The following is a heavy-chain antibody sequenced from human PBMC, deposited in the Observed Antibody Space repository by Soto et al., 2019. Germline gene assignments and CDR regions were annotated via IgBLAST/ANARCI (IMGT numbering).Heavy chain of an antibody. CDR2: IYYSGST. J-gene: IGHJ6*02. D-gene: IGHD1-26*01. CDR3: ARGGAPLDYYYYGMDV. CDR1: GGAISSYY. V-gene: IGHV4-59*12. Sequence: SQTLPLTCTVSGGAISSYYWSWIRQPPGKGLEWIGYIYYSGSTNYNPSLKSRVTISVDTSKNQFSLKLSSVTAADTAVYYCARGGAPLDYYYYGMDVWGQGTTVTVSS.